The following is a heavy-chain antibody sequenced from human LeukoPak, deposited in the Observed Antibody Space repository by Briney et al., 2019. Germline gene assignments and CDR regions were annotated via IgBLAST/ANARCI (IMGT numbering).Heavy chain of an antibody. Sequence: GGSLRLSCAASGFTVSSNYMSWVRQAPGKGLEWVSAISGSGGSTYYADSVKGRFTISRDNSKNTLYLQMNSLRAEDTAVYYCAKDFDRGIAARPGADYWGQGTLVTVSS. D-gene: IGHD6-6*01. V-gene: IGHV3-23*01. CDR2: ISGSGGST. CDR1: GFTVSSNY. J-gene: IGHJ4*02. CDR3: AKDFDRGIAARPGADY.